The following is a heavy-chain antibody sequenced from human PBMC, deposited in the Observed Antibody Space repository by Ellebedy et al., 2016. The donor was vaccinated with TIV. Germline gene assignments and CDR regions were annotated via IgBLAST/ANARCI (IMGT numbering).Heavy chain of an antibody. CDR3: ARGTTAAAWGWFDP. CDR2: IDLDGTGT. D-gene: IGHD6-13*01. CDR1: GLTLRTYW. V-gene: IGHV3-74*01. Sequence: GGSLRLSCVASGLTLRTYWMHWVRQAAGRGPEWVARIDLDGTGTKYADSVKGRFTISRDNAINTLYLQMNSLRVEDTAVYYCARGTTAAAWGWFDPWGQGTLVTVSS. J-gene: IGHJ5*02.